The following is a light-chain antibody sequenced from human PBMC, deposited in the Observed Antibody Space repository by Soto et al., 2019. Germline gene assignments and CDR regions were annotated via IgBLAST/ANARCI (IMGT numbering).Light chain of an antibody. CDR1: QSLLYNSNNRNY. J-gene: IGKJ1*01. V-gene: IGKV4-1*01. CDR2: WAS. CDR3: QQYLITPPT. Sequence: DIVMSQSPDSLAVSLGERSTIDCKSSQSLLYNSNNRNYLAWYQQKPGQPPKLLIHWASTRESGVPDRFSGSGSGTDFTLTISSLQAEDVALYYCQQYLITPPTFGQGTKVEIK.